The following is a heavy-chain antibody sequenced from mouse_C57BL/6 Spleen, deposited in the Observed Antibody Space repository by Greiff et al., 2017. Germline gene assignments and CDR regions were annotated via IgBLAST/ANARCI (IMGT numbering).Heavy chain of an antibody. CDR2: INPNNGGT. CDR3: ARYAWDY. CDR1: GYTFTDYN. V-gene: IGHV1-18*01. Sequence: EVQVVESGPELVKPGASVKIPCKASGYTFTDYNMDWVKQSHGKSLEWIGDINPNNGGTIYNQKFKGKATLTVDKSSSTAYMELRSLTSEDTAVYYCARYAWDYWGQGTTLTVSS. J-gene: IGHJ2*01.